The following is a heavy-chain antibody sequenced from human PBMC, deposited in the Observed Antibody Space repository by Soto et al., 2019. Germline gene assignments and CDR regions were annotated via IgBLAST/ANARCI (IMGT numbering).Heavy chain of an antibody. CDR1: GGTFSSYA. V-gene: IGHV1-69*01. CDR3: ARDTYYYDSSGYTPGY. D-gene: IGHD3-22*01. CDR2: IIPIFGTA. J-gene: IGHJ4*02. Sequence: QVQLVQSGAEVKKPGSSVKVSCKASGGTFSSYAISWVRQAPGQGREWMGGIIPIFGTAKYAQKFQGRVTITADESTSTAYMELSSLRSEDTAVYYCARDTYYYDSSGYTPGYWGQGTLVTVSS.